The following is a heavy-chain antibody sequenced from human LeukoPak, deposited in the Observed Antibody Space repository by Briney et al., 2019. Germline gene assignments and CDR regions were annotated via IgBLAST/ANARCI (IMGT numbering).Heavy chain of an antibody. D-gene: IGHD3-9*01. V-gene: IGHV3-33*06. J-gene: IGHJ4*02. Sequence: GRSLRLSCAASGFTFSSYGMHWVRQAPGKGLEWVAVIWYDGSNKYYADSVKGRFTISRDNSKNTLYLQMNSLRAEDTAVYYCAKGYSEDILSYLDYWGQGTLATVSS. CDR2: IWYDGSNK. CDR1: GFTFSSYG. CDR3: AKGYSEDILSYLDY.